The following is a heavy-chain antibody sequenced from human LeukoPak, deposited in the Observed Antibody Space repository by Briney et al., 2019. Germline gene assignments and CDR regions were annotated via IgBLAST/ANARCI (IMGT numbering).Heavy chain of an antibody. D-gene: IGHD3-3*01. J-gene: IGHJ2*01. CDR1: GLFFSIYR. CDR2: ISSSSSTI. CDR3: ARGGSGFGL. Sequence: GGSLRLSCAASGLFFSIYRINWVRRAPGERLEWVSYISSSSSTIYYAESVTGRFTISRDDAKNSVYLQMDSLRADDTGVYYCARGGSGFGLWGRGTLVIVSS. V-gene: IGHV3-48*04.